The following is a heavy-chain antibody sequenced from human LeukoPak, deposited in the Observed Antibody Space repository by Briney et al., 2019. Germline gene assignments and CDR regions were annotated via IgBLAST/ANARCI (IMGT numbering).Heavy chain of an antibody. CDR3: ARQYYCSSTSCYKVFDI. J-gene: IGHJ3*02. CDR2: IYPDDSDV. CDR1: GYTFPSYW. V-gene: IGHV5-51*01. Sequence: GESLKISCEGSGYTFPSYWIGWVRQMPGKGLEWMGIIYPDDSDVRYSPSFRGQVTISVDKSISTAYLQWSSLKASDTAMYYCARQYYCSSTSCYKVFDIWGQGTMVTVSS. D-gene: IGHD2-2*02.